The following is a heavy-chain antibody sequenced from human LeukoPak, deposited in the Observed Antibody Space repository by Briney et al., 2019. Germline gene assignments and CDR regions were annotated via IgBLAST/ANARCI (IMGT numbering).Heavy chain of an antibody. V-gene: IGHV1-69*13. D-gene: IGHD1-26*01. J-gene: IGHJ3*02. Sequence: SVKVSCKASRGTFSSYAISWVRQAPGQGLEWMGGIIPIFGTANYAQKFQGRVTITADESTSTAYMELSSLRSEDTAMYYCARVGPRSYYGDHDRVAFDIWGQGTMVTVSS. CDR2: IIPIFGTA. CDR1: RGTFSSYA. CDR3: ARVGPRSYYGDHDRVAFDI.